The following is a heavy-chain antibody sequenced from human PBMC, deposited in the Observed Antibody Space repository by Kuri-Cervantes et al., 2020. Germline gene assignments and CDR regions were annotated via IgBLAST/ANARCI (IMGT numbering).Heavy chain of an antibody. CDR2: IYYSGST. J-gene: IGHJ3*02. CDR3: ARNYGDYPHDAFDI. D-gene: IGHD4-17*01. V-gene: IGHV4-59*12. Sequence: GSLRLSCTVSGASISSSYWSWIRQPPGKGLEWIGYIYYSGSTNYSPSFKSRITISVDKSKKQFSLKLSSVTAADTAVYYCARNYGDYPHDAFDIWGQGTTVTVSS. CDR1: GASISSSY.